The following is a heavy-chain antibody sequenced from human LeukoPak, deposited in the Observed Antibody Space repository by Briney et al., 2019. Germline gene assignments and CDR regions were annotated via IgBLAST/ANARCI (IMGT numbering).Heavy chain of an antibody. CDR1: GGSISSYY. J-gene: IGHJ3*02. D-gene: IGHD2/OR15-2a*01. Sequence: PSETLSLTCIVSGGSISSYYWSWIRQPPGKGLEWIGYIYYSVSTNYNPSLKSRVTISVDTSKNQFSLKLSSVTAADTAVYYCARDCNRSGHTLSKAVVGDAFDIWGQGTMVTVSS. CDR3: ARDCNRSGHTLSKAVVGDAFDI. V-gene: IGHV4-59*01. CDR2: IYYSVST.